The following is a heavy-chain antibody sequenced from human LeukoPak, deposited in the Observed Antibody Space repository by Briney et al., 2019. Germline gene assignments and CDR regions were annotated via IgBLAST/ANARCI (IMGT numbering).Heavy chain of an antibody. J-gene: IGHJ4*02. D-gene: IGHD4-23*01. V-gene: IGHV3-11*01. CDR3: AKASDYGGNEFDY. CDR1: GFTFSDYY. Sequence: PGGSLRLSCAASGFTFSDYYMSWIRQAPGKGLEWVSYISSSGSTIYYADSVKGRFTISRDNAKNSLHLQMNSLTAADTAFYYCAKASDYGGNEFDYWGQGTLVTVSS. CDR2: ISSSGSTI.